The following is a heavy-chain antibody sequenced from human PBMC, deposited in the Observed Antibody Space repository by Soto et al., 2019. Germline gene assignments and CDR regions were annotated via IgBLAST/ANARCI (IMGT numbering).Heavy chain of an antibody. CDR3: AREDSRLRAFDP. CDR2: IIPIFGTA. J-gene: IGHJ5*02. V-gene: IGHV1-69*13. Sequence: SVKVSCKASGGTFSSYAISWVRQAPGQGLEWMGGIIPIFGTANYAQKFQGRVTITADESTSTAYMELSSLRSEDTAVYYCAREDSRLRAFDPWGQGTPVTVSS. D-gene: IGHD2-21*01. CDR1: GGTFSSYA.